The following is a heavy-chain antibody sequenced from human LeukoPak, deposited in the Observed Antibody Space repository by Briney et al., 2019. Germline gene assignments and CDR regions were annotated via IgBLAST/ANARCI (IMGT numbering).Heavy chain of an antibody. CDR2: ISGSGGST. CDR3: ALVVVRYYFDY. J-gene: IGHJ4*02. V-gene: IGHV3-23*01. D-gene: IGHD2-2*01. CDR1: GFTFSYYY. Sequence: GGSLRLSCAASGFTFSYYYMSWIRQAPGKGLEWVSAISGSGGSTYYADSVKGRFTISRDNSKNTLYLQMNSLRAEDTAVYYCALVVVRYYFDYWGQGTLVTVSS.